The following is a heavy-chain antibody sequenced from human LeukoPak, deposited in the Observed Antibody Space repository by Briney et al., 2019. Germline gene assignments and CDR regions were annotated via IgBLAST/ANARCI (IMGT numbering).Heavy chain of an antibody. Sequence: ASVKVSCKASGYTFTSDYMNWVRQAPGQGLEWMGIVHSSGGVIRYAQEFQDRVTVTRDTSTSTIYLELSSLRSEDTAVYYCAGSSHQRNWFDPWGQGTLVIASS. D-gene: IGHD1-26*01. CDR1: GYTFTSDY. V-gene: IGHV1-46*01. J-gene: IGHJ5*02. CDR2: VHSSGGVI. CDR3: AGSSHQRNWFDP.